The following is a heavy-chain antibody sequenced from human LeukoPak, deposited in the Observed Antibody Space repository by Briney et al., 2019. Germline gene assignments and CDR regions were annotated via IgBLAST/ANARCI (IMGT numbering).Heavy chain of an antibody. Sequence: PGGSLRLSCAASGFTVSSNYMSWVRQAPGKGLEWVSVIYSGGGTYSADSVKGRFTISRDNSKNTLYFQMNNLRAEDTAVYYCARGIQLTLAAHAFDIWGPGTMVTVSS. CDR3: ARGIQLTLAAHAFDI. CDR1: GFTVSSNY. CDR2: IYSGGGT. V-gene: IGHV3-53*01. D-gene: IGHD1-1*01. J-gene: IGHJ3*02.